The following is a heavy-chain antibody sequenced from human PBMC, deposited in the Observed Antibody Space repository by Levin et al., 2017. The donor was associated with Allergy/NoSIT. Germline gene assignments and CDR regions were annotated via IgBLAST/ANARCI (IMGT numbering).Heavy chain of an antibody. CDR2: ISPNSNYI. CDR3: ARSGSPDY. Sequence: SLLLSFSSSGFPFRDSSMNWVRQAPGKGLEWVSSISPNSNYIYYADSLKGRFTISRDNAKSSVFLQMNSLRAEDTALYYCARSGSPDYWGQGTLVTVSS. CDR1: GFPFRDSS. D-gene: IGHD3-22*01. V-gene: IGHV3-21*01. J-gene: IGHJ4*02.